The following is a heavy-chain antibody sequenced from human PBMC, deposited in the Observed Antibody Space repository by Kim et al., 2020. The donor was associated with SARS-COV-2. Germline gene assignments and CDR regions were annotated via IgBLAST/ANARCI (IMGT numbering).Heavy chain of an antibody. CDR1: GYTFTGYY. CDR3: ARGGSSWSYYYYGMDV. J-gene: IGHJ6*02. Sequence: ASVKVSCKASGYTFTGYYMHWVRQAPGQGLEWKGWINPNRGGTNYAQKFQGRVTMTRDTSISTAYMELSRLRSDDTAVYYCARGGSSWSYYYYGMDVWGQGTTVTVSS. D-gene: IGHD6-13*01. V-gene: IGHV1-2*02. CDR2: INPNRGGT.